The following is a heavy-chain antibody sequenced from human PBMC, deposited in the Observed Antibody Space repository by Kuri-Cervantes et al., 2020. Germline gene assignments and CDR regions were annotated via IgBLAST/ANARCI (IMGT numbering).Heavy chain of an antibody. CDR1: GGSVSSGSYY. Sequence: ESLKISCTVSGGSVSSGSYYWSWIRQPPGKGLEWIGYIYYSGSINYNPSLKSRVTISVDTSKNQFSLKLSSVTAADTAVYYCARGYGGWFGELLSTYYYYYGMDVWGQGTTVTVSS. V-gene: IGHV4-61*01. J-gene: IGHJ6*02. CDR3: ARGYGGWFGELLSTYYYYYGMDV. CDR2: IYYSGSI. D-gene: IGHD3-10*01.